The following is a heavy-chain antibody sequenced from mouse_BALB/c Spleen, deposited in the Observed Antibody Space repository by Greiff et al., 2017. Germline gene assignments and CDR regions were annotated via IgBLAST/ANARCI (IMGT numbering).Heavy chain of an antibody. J-gene: IGHJ2*01. V-gene: IGHV1S29*02. CDR3: ARCGSKSRYYFDY. CDR2: IYPYNGGT. Sequence: VHVKQSGPELVKPGASVKISCKASGYTFTDYNMHWVKQSHGKSLEWIGYIYPYNGGTGYNQKFKSKATLTVDNSSSTAYMELRSLTSEDSAVYYCARCGSKSRYYFDYWGQGTTLTVSS. D-gene: IGHD1-1*01. CDR1: GYTFTDYN.